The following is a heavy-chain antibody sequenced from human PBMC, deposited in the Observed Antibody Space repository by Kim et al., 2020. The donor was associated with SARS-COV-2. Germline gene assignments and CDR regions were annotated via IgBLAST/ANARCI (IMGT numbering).Heavy chain of an antibody. CDR3: AREGIKEGAGLDY. D-gene: IGHD6-13*01. CDR1: GYTFIDYG. CDR2: ISGYNGNT. J-gene: IGHJ4*02. V-gene: IGHV1-18*01. Sequence: VKVSCKASGYTFIDYGITWVRQAPGQGLEWMGWISGYNGNTYYAQKLQGRLTVTSDTVTTTVYLELNSLRPDDTAVYYCAREGIKEGAGLDYWGQGTRIIVSS.